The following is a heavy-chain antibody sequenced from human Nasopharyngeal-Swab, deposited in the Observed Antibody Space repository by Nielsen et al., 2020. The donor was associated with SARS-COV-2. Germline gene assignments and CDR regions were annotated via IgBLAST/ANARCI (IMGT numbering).Heavy chain of an antibody. CDR3: ATVRDIAAAGNGSNWFDP. Sequence: ASVKVSCKVSGYTLTELSMHWVRQAPGKGLGWMGGFDPEDGETIYAQKFQGRVTMTEDTSTDTAYMELSSLRSEDTAVYYCATVRDIAAAGNGSNWFDPWGQGTLVTVSS. CDR2: FDPEDGET. CDR1: GYTLTELS. J-gene: IGHJ5*02. V-gene: IGHV1-24*01. D-gene: IGHD6-13*01.